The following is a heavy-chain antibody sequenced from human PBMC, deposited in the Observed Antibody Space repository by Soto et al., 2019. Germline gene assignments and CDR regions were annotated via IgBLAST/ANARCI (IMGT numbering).Heavy chain of an antibody. CDR2: ISGNGYST. Sequence: GGSLRLSCAASGFTFSSNSMNWVRQAPGKGLEWVSTISGNGYSTYYADSVKGRFTISRDNSKNTLYLQMNSLRAEDTAVYYCARDSCSGGSCYPQYWGQGTLVTSPQ. V-gene: IGHV3-23*01. J-gene: IGHJ4*02. CDR3: ARDSCSGGSCYPQY. D-gene: IGHD2-15*01. CDR1: GFTFSSNS.